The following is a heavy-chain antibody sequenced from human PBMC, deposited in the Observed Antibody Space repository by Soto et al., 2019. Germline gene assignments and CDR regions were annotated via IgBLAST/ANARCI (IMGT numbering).Heavy chain of an antibody. D-gene: IGHD3-3*01. J-gene: IGHJ4*02. CDR2: IIPIFGTA. CDR3: ARGVGFWSGYHGEWIGY. CDR1: GGTFSSYA. V-gene: IGHV1-69*01. Sequence: QVQLVQSGAEVKKPGSSVKVSCKASGGTFSSYAISWVRQAPGQGLEWMGGIIPIFGTANYAQKFQGRVTITADESTSAADLGLSSLRSEDTAVYYCARGVGFWSGYHGEWIGYWGQGTLVTVSS.